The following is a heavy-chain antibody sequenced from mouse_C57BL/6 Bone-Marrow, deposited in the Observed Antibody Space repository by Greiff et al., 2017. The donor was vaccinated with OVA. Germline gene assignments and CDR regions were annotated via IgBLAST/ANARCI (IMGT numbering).Heavy chain of an antibody. CDR2: ISNGGGST. V-gene: IGHV5-12*01. D-gene: IGHD2-10*01. Sequence: EVQGVESGGGLVQPGGSLKLSCAASGFTFSDYYMYWVRQTPEKRLEWVAYISNGGGSTYYPDTVKGRFTISRDNAKNTLYLQMSRLKSEDTAMYYCARGGAYFPFAYWGQGTLVTVSA. CDR3: ARGGAYFPFAY. CDR1: GFTFSDYY. J-gene: IGHJ3*01.